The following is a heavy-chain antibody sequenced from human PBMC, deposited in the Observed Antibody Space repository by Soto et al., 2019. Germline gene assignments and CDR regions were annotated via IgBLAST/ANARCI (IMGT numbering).Heavy chain of an antibody. V-gene: IGHV3-21*01. CDR1: GFTFSTYS. Sequence: GGSLRLSCVGSGFTFSTYSINWVRQAPGKGLEWVSSISSRSDIYYADSVKGRFTISRDNAKNSVSLQMNSLRAEDTAVYYCAREYTAWPLAYGLDVWGQGTTVTVYS. CDR3: AREYTAWPLAYGLDV. D-gene: IGHD2-2*02. CDR2: ISSRSDI. J-gene: IGHJ6*02.